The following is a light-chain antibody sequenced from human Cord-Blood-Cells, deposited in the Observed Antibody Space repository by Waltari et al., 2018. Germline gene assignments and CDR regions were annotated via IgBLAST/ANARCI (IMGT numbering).Light chain of an antibody. V-gene: IGLV2-23*02. CDR1: SSDVGSDNL. J-gene: IGLJ2*01. CDR2: EVR. CDR3: CSYAGSSPVV. Sequence: QSALTPPASVSGFPGQSITTSCTGTSSDVGSDNLDSWYQQHPGKAPKLMIYEVRKRPSGVSNLFSGSKSGNTASLTISGLQAEDEADYYCCSYAGSSPVVFGGGTKLTVL.